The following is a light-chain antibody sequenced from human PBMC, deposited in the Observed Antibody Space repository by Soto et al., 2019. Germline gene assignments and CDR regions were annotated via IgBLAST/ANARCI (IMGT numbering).Light chain of an antibody. CDR2: GAS. Sequence: EIVLTQSPGTLSLSPGERATLSCRASQSVSNNYLAWYQQKPRQAPRLLIYGASNRATGIPDRFSGSGSGTDFTLTISRLEPEDFAVYYCQQYGSSLITFGQGTRLEIK. CDR1: QSVSNNY. J-gene: IGKJ5*01. CDR3: QQYGSSLIT. V-gene: IGKV3-20*01.